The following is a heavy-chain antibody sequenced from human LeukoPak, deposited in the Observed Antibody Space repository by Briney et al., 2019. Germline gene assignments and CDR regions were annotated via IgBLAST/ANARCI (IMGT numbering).Heavy chain of an antibody. CDR3: ARSPHITMVRGGPWFDP. D-gene: IGHD3-10*01. J-gene: IGHJ5*02. V-gene: IGHV4-59*01. Sequence: SETLSLTCTVSGGSISSYYWSWIRQPPGKGLEWIGYIYYSGSTNYNPSLKSRVTISVDTSKNQFSLKLSSVTAADTAVYYCARSPHITMVRGGPWFDPWGQGTLVTVSS. CDR1: GGSISSYY. CDR2: IYYSGST.